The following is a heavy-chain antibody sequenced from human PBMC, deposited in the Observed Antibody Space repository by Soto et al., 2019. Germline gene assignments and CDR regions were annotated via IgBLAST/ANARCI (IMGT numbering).Heavy chain of an antibody. CDR2: ISYDGRNK. V-gene: IGHV3-30*03. J-gene: IGHJ4*02. D-gene: IGHD6-19*01. Sequence: QVQLVESGGGVVQPGRSLRLSCAASGFSFSSYGIHWVRQAPGKGLEWVAVISYDGRNKNFADSEKGRFTISRDNSKNTLFLQMSSLRVEDTAVYYCARDRIGVAGTPYFDYWGQGTLVTVSS. CDR1: GFSFSSYG. CDR3: ARDRIGVAGTPYFDY.